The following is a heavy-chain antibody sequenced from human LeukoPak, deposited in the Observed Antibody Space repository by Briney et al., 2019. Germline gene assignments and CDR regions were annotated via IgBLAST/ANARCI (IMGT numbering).Heavy chain of an antibody. D-gene: IGHD6-13*01. V-gene: IGHV4-59*01. CDR1: GGSLSSYY. Sequence: SETLSLTCTVSGGSLSSYYWSWIRQPPGKGLEWIGYIYYSGSTNYNPSLKSRVTISVDTSKNQFSLKLSSVTAADTAVYYCAKDQRIAAAGEKWDYWGQGTLVTVSS. J-gene: IGHJ4*02. CDR2: IYYSGST. CDR3: AKDQRIAAAGEKWDY.